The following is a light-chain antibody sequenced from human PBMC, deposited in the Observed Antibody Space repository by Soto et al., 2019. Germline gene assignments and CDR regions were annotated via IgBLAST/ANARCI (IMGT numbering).Light chain of an antibody. V-gene: IGLV1-44*01. CDR2: GDN. Sequence: QSVLTQPPSASGTPGQSVTISCSGSGSNIGSNSVSWYQQVPGTAPKLLIYGDNRRPSGVPDRFTGSKSGTSASLAISGLQSEDEADYYCESWDDSPSGLVLFCGGTKLTVL. CDR3: ESWDDSPSGLVL. J-gene: IGLJ2*01. CDR1: GSNIGSNS.